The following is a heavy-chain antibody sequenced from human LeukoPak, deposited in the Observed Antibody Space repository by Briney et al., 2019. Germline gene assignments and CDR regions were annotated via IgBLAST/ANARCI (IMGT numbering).Heavy chain of an antibody. D-gene: IGHD6-19*01. V-gene: IGHV4-4*02. CDR1: GDSISSSNG. Sequence: PSGTLSLTCAVCGDSISSSNGWRWVRQPPGKGLEWIGEIYHGGSTNYNPSLKSRVTISVDKSKNQVSLNLSSLTAADTAVYYCARVSGRCFDPWGQGTLVTVSS. CDR2: IYHGGST. CDR3: ARVSGRCFDP. J-gene: IGHJ5*02.